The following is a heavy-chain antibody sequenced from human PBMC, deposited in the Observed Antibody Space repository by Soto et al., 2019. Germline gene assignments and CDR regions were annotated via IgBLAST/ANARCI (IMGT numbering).Heavy chain of an antibody. V-gene: IGHV1-2*02. CDR1: GPTFIAYY. CDR2: IDPKSGGT. J-gene: IGHJ4*01. CDR3: ARVAVDVPE. Sequence: QLVQSGAEVKKPGASVRVSCKTSGPTFIAYYIHWVRQAPGQGLEWMGWIDPKSGGTTYEQKFLGRVTMTRDTSINTAYMDLDRLTSDDTAVYYCARVAVDVPEWGHVTLIAVSS. D-gene: IGHD5-12*01.